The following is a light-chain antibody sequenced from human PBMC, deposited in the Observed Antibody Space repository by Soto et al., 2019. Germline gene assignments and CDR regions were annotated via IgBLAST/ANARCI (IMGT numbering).Light chain of an antibody. J-gene: IGKJ2*01. V-gene: IGKV3-20*01. Sequence: ETVLTQSPGTLSLSPGERATLSCRASESVSSSYLAWYQQKPGQAPRLLIYATSSRATGIPDRFSGSGSGTDFTLTISRLEPADFVVYYCQQYGSSRYTFGQGTKLEIK. CDR1: ESVSSSY. CDR3: QQYGSSRYT. CDR2: ATS.